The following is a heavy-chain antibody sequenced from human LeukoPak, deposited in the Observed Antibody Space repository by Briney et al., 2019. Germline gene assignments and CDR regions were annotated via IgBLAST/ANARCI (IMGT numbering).Heavy chain of an antibody. CDR1: GYTFTSYY. CDR2: ISAYNGNT. J-gene: IGHJ4*02. D-gene: IGHD3-10*01. V-gene: IGHV1-18*04. Sequence: ASVKVSCKASGYTFTSYYMHWVRQAPGQGLEWMGWISAYNGNTNYAQKLQGGVTMTTDTSTSTAYMELRSLRSDDTAVYYCARDRDYYGSGSYHYWGQGTLVTVSS. CDR3: ARDRDYYGSGSYHY.